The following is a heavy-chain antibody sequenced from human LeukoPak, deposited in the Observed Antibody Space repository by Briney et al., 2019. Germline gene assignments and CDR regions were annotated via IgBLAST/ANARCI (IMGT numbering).Heavy chain of an antibody. Sequence: SETLSLTCAVSGGSISSSNWWSWVRQPPGKGLEWIGEIYHSGSTYYNPSLKSRVTISVDTSKNQFSLKLSSVTAADTAVYYCARDVSSGIAAAGALDYWGQGTLVTVSS. CDR2: IYHSGST. CDR1: GGSISSSNW. V-gene: IGHV4-4*02. D-gene: IGHD6-13*01. CDR3: ARDVSSGIAAAGALDY. J-gene: IGHJ4*02.